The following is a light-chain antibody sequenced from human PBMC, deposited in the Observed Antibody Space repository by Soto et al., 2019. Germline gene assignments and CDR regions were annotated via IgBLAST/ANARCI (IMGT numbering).Light chain of an antibody. CDR2: DAS. V-gene: IGKV1-33*01. CDR1: QDISNY. Sequence: DIQMTQSPSSLSASVGDRVTITCQASQDISNYLNWYQQKPGKAPKLLIYDASNLETGVPSRFSGSGSGTDFTFTISSLQPEDIETYDCQQYDNLPITFGQGTRLEI. J-gene: IGKJ5*01. CDR3: QQYDNLPIT.